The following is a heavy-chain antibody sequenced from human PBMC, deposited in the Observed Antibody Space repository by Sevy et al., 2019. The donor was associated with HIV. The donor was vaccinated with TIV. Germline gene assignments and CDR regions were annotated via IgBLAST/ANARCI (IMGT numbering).Heavy chain of an antibody. D-gene: IGHD3-9*01. CDR3: TRDRLRYFDS. J-gene: IGHJ4*02. CDR2: IRGKTYGGTT. CDR1: GFTFGNYA. Sequence: GGSLRLSCTGSGFTFGNYAVSWVRQAPGKGLEWVGFIRGKTYGGTTEYAASVEGRFTVSRDDSKSIAYLQMNSLKTEDTAVYYCTRDRLRYFDSWGQGTLVTVSS. V-gene: IGHV3-49*04.